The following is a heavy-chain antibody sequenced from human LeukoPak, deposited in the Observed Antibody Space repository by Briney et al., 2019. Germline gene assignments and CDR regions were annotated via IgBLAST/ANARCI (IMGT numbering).Heavy chain of an antibody. CDR1: GGSFSGYY. J-gene: IGHJ4*02. Sequence: PSETLSLTCAVYGGSFSGYYWSWIRQPPGKGLEWIGEINHSGSTNYNPSLKSRVTISVDTSKNQFSLKLSSVTAADTAVYYCARGEMATIYYWGQGTLVTVSS. CDR2: INHSGST. V-gene: IGHV4-34*01. CDR3: ARGEMATIYY. D-gene: IGHD5-24*01.